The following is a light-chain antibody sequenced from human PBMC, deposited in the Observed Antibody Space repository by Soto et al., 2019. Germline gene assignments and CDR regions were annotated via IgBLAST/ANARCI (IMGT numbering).Light chain of an antibody. CDR3: AAWDDSLSGPGV. CDR2: KNN. V-gene: IGLV1-47*01. CDR1: SSNIGNFY. Sequence: QSVLTQPPSASGTPGQRVTISCSGSSSNIGNFYVYWYQQLPGTAPKLLIYKNNQRPLGVPDRFSGSKSGTSASLAISGLRSEDEAAYHCAAWDDSLSGPGVFGGGTRLTVL. J-gene: IGLJ7*01.